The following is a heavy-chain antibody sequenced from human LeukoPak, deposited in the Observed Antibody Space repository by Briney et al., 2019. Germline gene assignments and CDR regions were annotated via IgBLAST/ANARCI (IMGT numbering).Heavy chain of an antibody. V-gene: IGHV3-23*01. CDR1: GFTFGSYA. D-gene: IGHD6-19*01. Sequence: GGSLRLSCEASGFTFGSYAIYWVRQAPGKGLEWVAGIFGSGGSAHYADSAKGRFTISRDNSENTVYLQINSLRAEDTAVYYCGKTTTGYSSGQKPAWPVDYWGQGTLVTVSS. CDR2: IFGSGGSA. CDR3: GKTTTGYSSGQKPAWPVDY. J-gene: IGHJ4*02.